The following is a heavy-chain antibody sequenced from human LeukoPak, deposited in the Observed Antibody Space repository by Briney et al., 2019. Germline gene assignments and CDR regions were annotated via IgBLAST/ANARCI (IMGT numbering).Heavy chain of an antibody. CDR2: IYTSGST. D-gene: IGHD6-19*01. Sequence: PSETLSLTCTVSGGSISSGSYYWSWIRQPAGKGLEWIGRIYTSGSTNYNHSLKSRVTISVDTSNNQFSLQLSSATAADTAVYYCARGAVAYYYFDNWGQGTLVTVSS. CDR3: ARGAVAYYYFDN. CDR1: GGSISSGSYY. V-gene: IGHV4-61*02. J-gene: IGHJ4*02.